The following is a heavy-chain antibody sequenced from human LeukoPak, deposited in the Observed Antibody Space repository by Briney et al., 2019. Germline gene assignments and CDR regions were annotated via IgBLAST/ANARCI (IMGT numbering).Heavy chain of an antibody. CDR2: ISGSGDTT. D-gene: IGHD2-2*01. CDR1: GFTFSSYA. Sequence: GGSLRLSCAASGFTFSSYAMSWVRLAPGKGLEWVSTISGSGDTTYYADSVRGRFTISRDNSKNTLYLQMNSLRAENMAVYYCARTPQKYCSSTTCYPDYWGQGTLVTVSS. J-gene: IGHJ4*02. CDR3: ARTPQKYCSSTTCYPDY. V-gene: IGHV3-23*01.